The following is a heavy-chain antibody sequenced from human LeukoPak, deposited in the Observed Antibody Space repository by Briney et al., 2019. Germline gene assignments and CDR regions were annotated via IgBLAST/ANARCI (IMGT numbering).Heavy chain of an antibody. CDR1: GGSISSYY. D-gene: IGHD4-17*01. CDR3: ARVLSPDYGDYNGYYYCYCGRDV. J-gene: IGHJ6*02. V-gene: IGHV4-59*01. CDR2: IYYSGST. Sequence: SETLSLTCTVSGGSISSYYWSWIRQPTGEAREWSGEIYYSGSTSYNPSLKSRVTISVDTSKNQFSLKLSSVTAADTAVNYCARVLSPDYGDYNGYYYCYCGRDVWGQGTTVSVSS.